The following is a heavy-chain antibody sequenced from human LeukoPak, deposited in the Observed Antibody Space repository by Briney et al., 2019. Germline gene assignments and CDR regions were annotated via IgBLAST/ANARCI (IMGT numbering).Heavy chain of an antibody. J-gene: IGHJ5*02. D-gene: IGHD3-3*01. CDR1: GYTFTSYG. CDR3: ARDPGNTIFGVVAYNWFDP. CDR2: ISAYNGNT. Sequence: ASVKVSCKASGYTFTSYGISWVRQAPGQGLEWMGWISAYNGNTNYAQKLQGRVTMTTDTSTSTAYMELRSLRSDDTAVYYCARDPGNTIFGVVAYNWFDPWGQGTLVTVSS. V-gene: IGHV1-18*01.